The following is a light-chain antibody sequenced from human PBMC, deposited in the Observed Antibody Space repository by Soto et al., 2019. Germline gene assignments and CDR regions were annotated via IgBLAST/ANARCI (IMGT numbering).Light chain of an antibody. V-gene: IGKV3-20*01. J-gene: IGKJ5*01. CDR3: QQYGSSFT. Sequence: EIVLTQSPGTLSLSPGERATLSCRASQSVSSSYLAWYQQKPGQAPRLLIYGASSRATGIPDRFSGSGSGTDFTLTISRLEPEGFAVYYCQQYGSSFTFGQGTRLEIK. CDR2: GAS. CDR1: QSVSSSY.